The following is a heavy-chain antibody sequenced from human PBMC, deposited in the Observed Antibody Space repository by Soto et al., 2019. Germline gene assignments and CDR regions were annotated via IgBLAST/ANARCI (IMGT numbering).Heavy chain of an antibody. Sequence: SETLSLTCTVSGASITQYYLNWIRQPPGKGLEWIVSVSSTGTTYYNPSLMSRVTISLDTSENQFSLSLSSVTAADTAVYYCAKADVQGDYIDYWGQGTLVTVSS. V-gene: IGHV4-59*12. J-gene: IGHJ4*02. CDR1: GASITQYY. CDR3: AKADVQGDYIDY. D-gene: IGHD3-3*01. CDR2: VSSTGTT.